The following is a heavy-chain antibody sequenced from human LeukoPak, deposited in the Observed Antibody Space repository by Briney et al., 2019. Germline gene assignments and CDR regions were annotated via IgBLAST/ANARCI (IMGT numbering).Heavy chain of an antibody. V-gene: IGHV3-23*01. CDR2: ISRNGDKT. CDR1: GFTFSTYA. D-gene: IGHD2-15*01. J-gene: IGHJ3*01. CDR3: AKDFVGVVADALDL. Sequence: GGSLILSCAASGFTFSTYAMSWVRQAPGMGLQWVSSISRNGDKTYYADSVKGRFTISRDNSKNTLDLQMNTLRVEDTAIYYCAKDFVGVVADALDLWGQGALVTVSS.